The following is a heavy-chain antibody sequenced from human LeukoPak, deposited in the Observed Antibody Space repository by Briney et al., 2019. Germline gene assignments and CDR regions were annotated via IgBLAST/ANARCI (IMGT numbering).Heavy chain of an antibody. CDR2: IQEDGFEI. J-gene: IGHJ4*02. CDR3: ARPSFRSGSYFDH. D-gene: IGHD3-3*01. V-gene: IGHV3-7*01. Sequence: GGSLRLSCAASGFTFSNAWMSWVRQAPGKGLEWVASIQEDGFEIYYVDSVKGRFTISRDNTKTSLFLQMNSLRAEDTAVYYCARPSFRSGSYFDHWGQGALVTVSS. CDR1: GFTFSNAW.